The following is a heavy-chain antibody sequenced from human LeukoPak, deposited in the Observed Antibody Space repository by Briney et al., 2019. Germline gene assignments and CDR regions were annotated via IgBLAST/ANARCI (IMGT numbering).Heavy chain of an antibody. Sequence: SETLSLTCTVSGGSISSYYWSWIRQPPGKGLEWMGYIYYSGSTNYNPSLKSRVTISVDTSKNQFSLKLSSVTAADTAVYYCARGHYYDSSGYYAAGPWGQGTLVTVSS. D-gene: IGHD3-22*01. J-gene: IGHJ5*02. CDR3: ARGHYYDSSGYYAAGP. CDR1: GGSISSYY. V-gene: IGHV4-59*01. CDR2: IYYSGST.